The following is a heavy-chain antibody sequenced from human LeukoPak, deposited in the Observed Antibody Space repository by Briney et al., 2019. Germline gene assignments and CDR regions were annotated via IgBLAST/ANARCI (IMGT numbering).Heavy chain of an antibody. J-gene: IGHJ4*02. CDR1: GGSISSYH. CDR3: ARDFMYNVNCAGC. CDR2: IYYSGST. V-gene: IGHV4-59*01. D-gene: IGHD1-14*01. Sequence: SETLSLTCTVSGGSISSYHWSWIRQPPGKGLECIGFIYYSGSTNYNPSLKSRVTISVDTSKNQFSLKLSSVTAADTAVYYCARDFMYNVNCAGCWGQGTLVTVSS.